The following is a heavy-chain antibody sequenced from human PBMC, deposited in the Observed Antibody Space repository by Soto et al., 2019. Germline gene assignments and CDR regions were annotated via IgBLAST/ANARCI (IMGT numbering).Heavy chain of an antibody. J-gene: IGHJ5*02. V-gene: IGHV3-23*01. Sequence: PGGSLRLSXAASGFTFSGYAMSWVRQAPGKGLEWASAISGSGGSTYYADSVKGRFTISRDNSKNTLYLQMNSLRAEDTAVYYCAKARRVAAPAWFDPWGQGTLVTVSS. CDR2: ISGSGGST. D-gene: IGHD6-6*01. CDR1: GFTFSGYA. CDR3: AKARRVAAPAWFDP.